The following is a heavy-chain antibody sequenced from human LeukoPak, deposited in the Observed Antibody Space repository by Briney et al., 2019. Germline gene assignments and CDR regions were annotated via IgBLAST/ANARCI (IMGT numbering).Heavy chain of an antibody. CDR3: ARAGYSGSHVDY. CDR1: GGSISSGSYY. V-gene: IGHV4-61*02. CDR2: IYTSGST. J-gene: IGHJ4*02. D-gene: IGHD1-26*01. Sequence: SETLSLTCTVSGGSISSGSYYWSWIRQPAGKGLEWIGRIYTSGSTNYNPSLKSRVTISVDTSKNQFSLKLSSVTAADTAVYYCARAGYSGSHVDYWGQGTLVTVSS.